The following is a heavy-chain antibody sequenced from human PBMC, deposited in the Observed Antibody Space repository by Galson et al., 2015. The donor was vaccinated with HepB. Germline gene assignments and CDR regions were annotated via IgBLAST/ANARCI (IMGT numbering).Heavy chain of an antibody. D-gene: IGHD4-17*01. V-gene: IGHV3-48*02. CDR2: ITSSSNTI. Sequence: SLRLSCAASGFTFNNYNMIWVRQAPGKGLEWLSYITSSSNTIYYAGSVKGRFTISRDNSKNSLYLQMNSLRDEDTAVYYCARVSDYPGGPWGQGTLVTVSS. J-gene: IGHJ5*02. CDR3: ARVSDYPGGP. CDR1: GFTFNNYN.